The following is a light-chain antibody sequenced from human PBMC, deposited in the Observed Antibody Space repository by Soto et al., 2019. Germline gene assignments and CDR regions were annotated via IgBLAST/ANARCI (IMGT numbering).Light chain of an antibody. V-gene: IGLV2-14*03. CDR3: SSYTSRDTRV. Sequence: QSALTQPASMSGSPGQSITISCTGTSSDVGGYNFVSWYQQHPDKSPKLMLYDVTTRPSGVSDRFSGSKSGNTASLTISGLQTEDEADYYCSSYTSRDTRVFGTGTKLTVL. CDR1: SSDVGGYNF. CDR2: DVT. J-gene: IGLJ1*01.